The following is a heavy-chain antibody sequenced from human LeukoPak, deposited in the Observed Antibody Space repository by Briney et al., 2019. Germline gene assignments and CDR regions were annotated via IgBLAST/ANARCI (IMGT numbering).Heavy chain of an antibody. J-gene: IGHJ4*02. Sequence: GGSLRLSCAASGFTFSSYWMHWVRQAPGKGLVWVSRINSDGSSTSYADSVKGRFTISRDNAKNTLYLQMNSLRAEDTAVYYCARGPTYYYDSSGYYGHRNYFDYWGQGTLVTVSS. CDR3: ARGPTYYYDSSGYYGHRNYFDY. D-gene: IGHD3-22*01. V-gene: IGHV3-74*01. CDR1: GFTFSSYW. CDR2: INSDGSST.